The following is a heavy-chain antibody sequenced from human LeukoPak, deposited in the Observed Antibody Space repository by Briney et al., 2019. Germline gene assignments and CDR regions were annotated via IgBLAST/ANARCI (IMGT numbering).Heavy chain of an antibody. CDR2: IYSGGST. CDR1: GFTVNSNY. Sequence: GGSLRLSCAASGFTVNSNYMSWVRQAPGKGLEWVSVIYSGGSTFYADFVKGRFTISRDNSKNTVYLQMNSLRVDDTAVYYCAREREPATADAFDIWGQGAKVTVSS. V-gene: IGHV3-53*01. D-gene: IGHD1-26*01. J-gene: IGHJ3*02. CDR3: AREREPATADAFDI.